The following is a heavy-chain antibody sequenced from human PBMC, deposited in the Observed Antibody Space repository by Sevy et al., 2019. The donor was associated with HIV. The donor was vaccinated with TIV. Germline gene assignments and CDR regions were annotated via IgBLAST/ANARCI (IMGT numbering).Heavy chain of an antibody. J-gene: IGHJ4*02. V-gene: IGHV3-23*01. Sequence: GGSLRLSCAAAGFTFSGYAMSWVRQGPGKGLEWISGMTGNGGSTYYGDSVKGRFTISRDKLKNTLYLQRNSLRAEDTAVYYCAKWSHRYSSSWYGFDYWGQGALVTVSS. D-gene: IGHD6-13*01. CDR3: AKWSHRYSSSWYGFDY. CDR2: MTGNGGST. CDR1: GFTFSGYA.